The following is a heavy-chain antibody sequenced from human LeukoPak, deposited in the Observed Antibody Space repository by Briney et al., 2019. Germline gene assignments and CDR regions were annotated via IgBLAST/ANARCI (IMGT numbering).Heavy chain of an antibody. CDR3: AKVRYYYDSSGYDAGAYFDY. J-gene: IGHJ4*02. CDR2: ISGSGGST. D-gene: IGHD3-22*01. Sequence: GGSLRLSCAASGFTFSSYAMSWVRQAPGKGLEWVSAISGSGGSTYYADSVKGRFTISRDNSKNTLYLQMNSLRAEDTAVYYCAKVRYYYDSSGYDAGAYFDYWGQGTLVTVSS. V-gene: IGHV3-23*01. CDR1: GFTFSSYA.